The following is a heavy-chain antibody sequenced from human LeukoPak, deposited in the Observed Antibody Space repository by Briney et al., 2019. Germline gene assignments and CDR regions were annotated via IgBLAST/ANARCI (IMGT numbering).Heavy chain of an antibody. J-gene: IGHJ4*02. V-gene: IGHV4-31*03. Sequence: SQTLSLTCTVSGGYISSGGYYWSWIRQHPGKGLEWIGYIYYSGSTYYNPSLKSRVTISVDTSKNQFSLKLSSVTAADAAVYYCASVGYSRTNDYWGQGTLVTVSS. CDR2: IYYSGST. D-gene: IGHD6-13*01. CDR3: ASVGYSRTNDY. CDR1: GGYISSGGYY.